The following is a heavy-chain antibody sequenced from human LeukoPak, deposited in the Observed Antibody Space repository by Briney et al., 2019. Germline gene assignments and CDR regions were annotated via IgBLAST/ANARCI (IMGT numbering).Heavy chain of an antibody. CDR2: IIPIFGTA. V-gene: IGHV1-69*05. CDR3: ARDPSRWHPKHAFDI. D-gene: IGHD2-15*01. CDR1: GGTFSSYA. Sequence: AASVKVSCKASGGTFSSYAISWVRQAPGQGLEWMGRIIPIFGTANYAQKFQGRVTITTDESTSTAYMELSSLRSEDTAVYYCARDPSRWHPKHAFDIWGQGTMVTVSS. J-gene: IGHJ3*02.